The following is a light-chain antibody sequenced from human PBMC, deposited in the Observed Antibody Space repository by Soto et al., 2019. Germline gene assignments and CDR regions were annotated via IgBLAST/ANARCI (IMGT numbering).Light chain of an antibody. J-gene: IGKJ1*01. CDR3: QQYDSYSWT. CDR2: KAS. CDR1: QSISSR. V-gene: IGKV1-5*03. Sequence: DIQMTQSPSTLSASVGDRVTITCRASQSISSRLAWYQQKPGKVPKLLIYKASSLESGVPSRFSGSGSGTEFTLTISSLQPDDLATYYCQQYDSYSWTFGQGTKVDI.